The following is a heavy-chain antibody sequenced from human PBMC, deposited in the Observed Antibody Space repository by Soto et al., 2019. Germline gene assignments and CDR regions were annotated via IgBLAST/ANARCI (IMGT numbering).Heavy chain of an antibody. Sequence: LRLSCAASGFTFSSYAMSWVRQAPGKGLEWVSVISGSDDSTYYADSVKGRFTISRDNSKSTLYLQMNSLRAEDTALYYCAKGRSYYYYYGVDVWGQGTTVTVSS. CDR1: GFTFSSYA. CDR2: ISGSDDST. V-gene: IGHV3-23*01. CDR3: AKGRSYYYYYGVDV. J-gene: IGHJ6*02.